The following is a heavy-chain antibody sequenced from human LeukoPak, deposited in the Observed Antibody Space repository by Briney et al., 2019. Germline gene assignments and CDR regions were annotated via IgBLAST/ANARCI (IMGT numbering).Heavy chain of an antibody. J-gene: IGHJ4*02. D-gene: IGHD3-10*01. CDR3: ARLHEVGLLFDY. V-gene: IGHV3-30-3*01. CDR1: GFTFSTYA. CDR2: ISYDGSNK. Sequence: GRSLRLSCAASGFTFSTYAIHWVRQAPGKGLEWVAVISYDGSNKYYADSVKGRFTISRDNSKDTVHLQMNSLRAEDTAVYYCARLHEVGLLFDYWGQGTLVTVSS.